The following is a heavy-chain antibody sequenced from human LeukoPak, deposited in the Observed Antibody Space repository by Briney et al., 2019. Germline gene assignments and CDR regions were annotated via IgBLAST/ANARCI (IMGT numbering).Heavy chain of an antibody. CDR1: GDSISSSNW. CDR2: ISHTGST. J-gene: IGHJ4*02. CDR3: TRSSGWWSLDY. D-gene: IGHD6-19*01. V-gene: IGHV4-4*02. Sequence: SETLSLTCTVSGDSISSSNWWNWVRLPPGKGLDWVGEISHTGSTKYSPSLKDRVTISKDNSKNQFSLKLNSVTAADTATYYCTRSSGWWSLDYWGQGALVTVSS.